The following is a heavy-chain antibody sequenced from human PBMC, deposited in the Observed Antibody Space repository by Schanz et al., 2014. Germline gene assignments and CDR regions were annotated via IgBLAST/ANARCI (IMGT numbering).Heavy chain of an antibody. J-gene: IGHJ2*01. Sequence: QVQVIQSGPEVKKPGASVKVSCKASGYTFTNHYLHWVRQAPGQGLEWMGRISPNSGDTHSAQKFQGRVTMTRDTSISTAYMELSRLRSDDTAVYYCARAGQDFEYSSLSPIWYFDLWGRGTLVTVSS. CDR2: ISPNSGDT. CDR1: GYTFTNHY. V-gene: IGHV1-2*06. CDR3: ARAGQDFEYSSLSPIWYFDL. D-gene: IGHD6-6*01.